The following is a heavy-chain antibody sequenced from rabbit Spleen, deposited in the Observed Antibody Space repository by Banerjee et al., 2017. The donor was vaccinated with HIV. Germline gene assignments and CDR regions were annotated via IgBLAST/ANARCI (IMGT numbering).Heavy chain of an antibody. CDR3: VRNSGWGVSYFTL. CDR1: GFSFSSSYW. Sequence: QSLEESGGDLVKPGASLTLTCTASGFSFSSSYWIYWVRQAPGKGLEWIGYIDPIFGGTYYASWVNGRFTISSHNAQNTLLLQLNSLTVADTATYFCVRNSGWGVSYFTLWGPGTLVTVS. CDR2: IDPIFGGT. J-gene: IGHJ4*01. V-gene: IGHV1S40*01. D-gene: IGHD4-1*01.